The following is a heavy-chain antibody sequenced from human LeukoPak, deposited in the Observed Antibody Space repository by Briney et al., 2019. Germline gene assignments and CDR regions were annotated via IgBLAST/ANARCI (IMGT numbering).Heavy chain of an antibody. CDR2: INQDGSEK. V-gene: IGHV3-7*03. CDR3: AKDKGSGSYYNERYYYYGMDV. D-gene: IGHD3-10*01. Sequence: GGSLRLSCAASGFTFSSYWMTWVRQAPGKGLEWVANINQDGSEKYYVDSVKGRFTISRDNAKNSLYLQMNSLRAEDTALYYCAKDKGSGSYYNERYYYYGMDVWGQGTTVTVSS. CDR1: GFTFSSYW. J-gene: IGHJ6*02.